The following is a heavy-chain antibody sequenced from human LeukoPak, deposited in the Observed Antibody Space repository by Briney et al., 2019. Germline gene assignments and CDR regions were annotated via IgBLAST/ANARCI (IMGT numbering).Heavy chain of an antibody. CDR2: INSDGINT. CDR1: GFTFSNYW. V-gene: IGHV3-74*01. D-gene: IGHD3-22*01. Sequence: QSGGSLRLSCAASGFTFSNYWMHWVRQAPGKGLVWVSRINSDGINTSYADSVKGRFTISRGNAKNTLNLQMNSLRAEDTAVYYCARDLGQYYDTSDNWFDPWGQGTLVTVSS. J-gene: IGHJ5*02. CDR3: ARDLGQYYDTSDNWFDP.